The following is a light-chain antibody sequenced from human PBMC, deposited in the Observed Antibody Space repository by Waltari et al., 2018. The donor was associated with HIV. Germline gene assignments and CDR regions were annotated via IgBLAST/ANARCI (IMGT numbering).Light chain of an antibody. CDR2: GAS. CDR1: QHISGSY. V-gene: IGKV3-20*01. J-gene: IGKJ4*01. Sequence: EIVLTQSPGTLSLSPGERATLSCRASQHISGSYFAWYQQKPGQAPRFLIYGASSRAAGIPDRFSGSGSVTLFTLTIYHLQPVDCGTYYCQQYHSYPVTFGGGTKGEIK. CDR3: QQYHSYPVT.